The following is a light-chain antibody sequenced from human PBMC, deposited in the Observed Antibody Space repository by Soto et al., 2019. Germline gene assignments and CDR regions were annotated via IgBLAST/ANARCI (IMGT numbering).Light chain of an antibody. V-gene: IGLV7-43*01. CDR1: TGPVTSDYY. J-gene: IGLJ3*02. Sequence: QAVVTQEPSLTVSPEGTVTPPGPSITGPVTSDYYPNWFQQKPGQAPRPLIYSTSNRHSWTPARFSGSLLGGKAALTLSAVQPEDEAEYYCLLYYGGVQGVFGGGTKLTVL. CDR3: LLYYGGVQGV. CDR2: STS.